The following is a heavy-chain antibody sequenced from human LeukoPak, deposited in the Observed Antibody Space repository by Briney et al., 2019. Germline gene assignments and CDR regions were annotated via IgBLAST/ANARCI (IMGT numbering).Heavy chain of an antibody. Sequence: GGSLKLSCAASGLIFSDSALHWVRQASGKGLEWVGRIRSKPNSYATSYAASVKGRFTISRDDSKNTAYLQMNGLRADDTAVYYCATSLYSGTKLDYWGQGTLVTVSS. D-gene: IGHD1-26*01. CDR3: ATSLYSGTKLDY. CDR2: IRSKPNSYAT. V-gene: IGHV3-73*01. CDR1: GLIFSDSA. J-gene: IGHJ4*02.